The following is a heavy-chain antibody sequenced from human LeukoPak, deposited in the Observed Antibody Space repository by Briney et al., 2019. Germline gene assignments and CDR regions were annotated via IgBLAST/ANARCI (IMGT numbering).Heavy chain of an antibody. Sequence: QPGGSLRLSCAASGFTFDDYAMHWVRQAPVKGLEWVSGISWNSGSIGYADSVKGRFTISRDNAKNSLYLQMNSLRAEDTALYCCAKERGSSGWYRGPFDYWGQGTLVTVSS. CDR3: AKERGSSGWYRGPFDY. D-gene: IGHD6-19*01. CDR1: GFTFDDYA. V-gene: IGHV3-9*01. CDR2: ISWNSGSI. J-gene: IGHJ4*02.